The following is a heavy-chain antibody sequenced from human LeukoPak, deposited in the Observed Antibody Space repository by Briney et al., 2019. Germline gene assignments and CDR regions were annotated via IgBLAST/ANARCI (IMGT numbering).Heavy chain of an antibody. J-gene: IGHJ4*02. CDR1: GASLSGYF. CDR2: IYFTGTT. Sequence: SETLSLTCTVSGASLSGYFWSWIRQPAGNRLEWIGRIYFTGTTIYNPSLKNRITMSVDTSTNQFSLRLNSVTAADTAVYYCARLNGGKFDFWGQGTLVAVSS. D-gene: IGHD2-15*01. V-gene: IGHV4-4*07. CDR3: ARLNGGKFDF.